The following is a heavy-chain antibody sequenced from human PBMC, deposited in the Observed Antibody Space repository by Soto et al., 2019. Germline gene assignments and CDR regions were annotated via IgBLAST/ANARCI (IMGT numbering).Heavy chain of an antibody. J-gene: IGHJ5*02. CDR3: ASTYSTSWYWFDP. D-gene: IGHD6-13*01. V-gene: IGHV2-26*04. Sequence: QVTVKESGPVLVKPTETLTLTCTVSGFSLSKAGLGVSWIRPPPGKALEWLAHIFSNDEKSYSTSLKSRLTISKDTSKSQVVLTMTNMDPVDTATYYCASTYSTSWYWFDPWGQGTLVTVSS. CDR1: GFSLSKAGLG. CDR2: IFSNDEK.